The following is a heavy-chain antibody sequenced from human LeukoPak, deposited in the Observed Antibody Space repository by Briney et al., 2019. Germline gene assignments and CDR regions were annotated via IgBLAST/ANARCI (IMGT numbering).Heavy chain of an antibody. CDR3: ARAIAVRREDY. CDR2: IIPIFGTA. Sequence: ASVKVSCKASGGTFSSYAISWVRQAPGQGLEWMGGIIPIFGTANYAQKFQGRVTITADKSTSTAYMELSRLRSDDTAVYYCARAIAVRREDYWGQGTLVTVSS. CDR1: GGTFSSYA. D-gene: IGHD6-6*01. J-gene: IGHJ4*02. V-gene: IGHV1-69*06.